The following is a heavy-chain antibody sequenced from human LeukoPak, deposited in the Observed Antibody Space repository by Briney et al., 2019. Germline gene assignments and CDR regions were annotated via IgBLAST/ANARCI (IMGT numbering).Heavy chain of an antibody. V-gene: IGHV4-30-4*08. J-gene: IGHJ3*02. CDR2: IYNSGSP. Sequence: SETLSLTCTVSGGSMSSGDYYYTWIRQPPGKGLEWIGFIYNSGSPYYIPSLKSRSTISIDTSKNQFSLKLRSVTAAVTAVYYWARFQSRYENLRGDIWGQGTMVTVS. CDR1: GGSMSSGDYY. D-gene: IGHD3-16*02. CDR3: ARFQSRYENLRGDI.